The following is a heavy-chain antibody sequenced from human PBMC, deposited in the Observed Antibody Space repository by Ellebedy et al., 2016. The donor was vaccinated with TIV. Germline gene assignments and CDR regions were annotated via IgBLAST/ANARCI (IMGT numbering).Heavy chain of an antibody. CDR1: GDTFSSFT. V-gene: IGHV7-4-1*02. Sequence: ASVKVSCKASGDTFSSFTINWVRQAPGQGLEWMGWINPNTGNPTYAQGFTGRFVFSLDTSVSTAYLQISSLKAEDTAIYFCASIRRLEYYYDSWGQGTLVTVSS. CDR3: ASIRRLEYYYDS. CDR2: INPNTGNP. D-gene: IGHD3-3*01. J-gene: IGHJ4*02.